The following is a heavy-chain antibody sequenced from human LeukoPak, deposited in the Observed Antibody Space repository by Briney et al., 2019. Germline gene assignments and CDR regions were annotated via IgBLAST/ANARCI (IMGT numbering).Heavy chain of an antibody. D-gene: IGHD1-26*01. CDR1: GFTFSSYG. CDR3: ARDGGGATSWFDP. J-gene: IGHJ5*02. Sequence: PGRSLRLSCAASGFTFSSYGMHWVRQAPGKGLEWVSSISSSSSYIYYADSVKGRFTISRDNAKNSLYLQMNSLRAEDTAVYYCARDGGGATSWFDPWGQGTLVTVSS. CDR2: ISSSSSYI. V-gene: IGHV3-21*01.